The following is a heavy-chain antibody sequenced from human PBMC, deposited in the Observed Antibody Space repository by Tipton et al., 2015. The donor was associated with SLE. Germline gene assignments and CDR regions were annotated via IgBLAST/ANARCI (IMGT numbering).Heavy chain of an antibody. CDR2: IYHSGST. CDR1: GGSISSGGYS. J-gene: IGHJ6*03. Sequence: TLSLTCAVSGGSISSGGYSWSWIRQPPGKGLEWIGYIYHSGSTYYNPSLKSRVTISVDRSKNQFSLKLSSVTAADTAVYYCAREVDWNHGHYYYMDVWGKGTTVTVSS. CDR3: AREVDWNHGHYYYMDV. V-gene: IGHV4-30-2*01. D-gene: IGHD1-1*01.